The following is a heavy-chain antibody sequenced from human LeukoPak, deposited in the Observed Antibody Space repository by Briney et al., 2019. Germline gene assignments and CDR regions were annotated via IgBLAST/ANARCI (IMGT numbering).Heavy chain of an antibody. CDR3: AVGKAFFDY. CDR1: GGSISSYY. V-gene: IGHV4-59*01. Sequence: SETLSLTCTVSGGSISSYYWSWIRQPPGKGLEWIGYIYYSGSTNYNPSLKSRVTISVDTSKNQFSLKLSSVTAADTAVYYCAVGKAFFDYWGQGTLVTVSS. CDR2: IYYSGST. J-gene: IGHJ4*02.